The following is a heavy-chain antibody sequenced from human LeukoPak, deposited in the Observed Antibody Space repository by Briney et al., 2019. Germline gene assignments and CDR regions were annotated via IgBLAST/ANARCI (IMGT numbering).Heavy chain of an antibody. CDR3: ARLPHLEYCSSTSCYSTNHFDY. V-gene: IGHV5-51*01. Sequence: GESLKISCKGSGYSFTSYWIGWVRQMPGKGLEWMGIIYPGDSDTRYSPSFQGQVTISADKSISTAYLQWSSLKASDTAMYYCARLPHLEYCSSTSCYSTNHFDYWGQGTLVTASS. CDR2: IYPGDSDT. CDR1: GYSFTSYW. D-gene: IGHD2-2*01. J-gene: IGHJ4*02.